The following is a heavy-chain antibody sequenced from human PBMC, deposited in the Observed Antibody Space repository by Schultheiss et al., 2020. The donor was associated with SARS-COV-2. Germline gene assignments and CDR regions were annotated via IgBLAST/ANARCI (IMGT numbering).Heavy chain of an antibody. CDR3: ARSRPYCSSTSCYSRFDP. D-gene: IGHD2-2*01. V-gene: IGHV4-38-2*01. J-gene: IGHJ5*02. CDR2: IYHSGST. Sequence: SQTLSLTCAVSGYSISSGYYWGWIRQPPGKGLEWIGSIYHSGSTYYNPSLKSRVTISVDTSKNQFSLKLSSVTAADTAVYYCARSRPYCSSTSCYSRFDPWGQGTLVTVSS. CDR1: GYSISSGYY.